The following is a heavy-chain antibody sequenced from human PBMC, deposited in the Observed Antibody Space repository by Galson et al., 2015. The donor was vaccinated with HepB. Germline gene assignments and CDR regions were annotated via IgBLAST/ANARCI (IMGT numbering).Heavy chain of an antibody. J-gene: IGHJ4*02. CDR3: AKGGLYSSIWGDY. V-gene: IGHV3-23*01. Sequence: SLRLSCAASGFTFSNYAMSWVRQAPGKGLEWVSAISGSGGSTYYTDSVKGRFTISRDDSKNTLYLQMNSLRAEDTAVYYCAKGGLYSSIWGDYWGKGTLVTVSS. CDR2: ISGSGGST. CDR1: GFTFSNYA. D-gene: IGHD6-13*01.